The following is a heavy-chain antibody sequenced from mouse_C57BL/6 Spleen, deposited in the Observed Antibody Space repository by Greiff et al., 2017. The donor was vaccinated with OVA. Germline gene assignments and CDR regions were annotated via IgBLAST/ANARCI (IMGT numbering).Heavy chain of an antibody. D-gene: IGHD2-4*01. CDR3: AKDYDYNDGFDY. Sequence: EVKVVESGPVLVKPGASVKMSCKASGYTFTDYYMNWVKQSHGKSLEWIGVINPYNGGTSYNQKFKGKATLTVDKSSSTAYMELNSLTSEDSAVYYCAKDYDYNDGFDYWGQGTTLTVSS. CDR2: INPYNGGT. CDR1: GYTFTDYY. J-gene: IGHJ2*01. V-gene: IGHV1-19*01.